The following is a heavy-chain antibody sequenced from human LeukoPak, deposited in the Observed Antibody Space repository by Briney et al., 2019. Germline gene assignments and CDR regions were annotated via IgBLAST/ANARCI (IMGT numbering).Heavy chain of an antibody. V-gene: IGHV3-66*01. CDR3: ASDSYSPEYFQH. J-gene: IGHJ1*01. D-gene: IGHD2-15*01. Sequence: GGSLRLSCAASGFSVSNNYMSWVRQAPGKGLEWVSVIYSGGSTFYADSVKGRFTISRDNSKNTLYLQMNSLRTEDTAVYYCASDSYSPEYFQHWGQGTLVTVSS. CDR2: IYSGGST. CDR1: GFSVSNNY.